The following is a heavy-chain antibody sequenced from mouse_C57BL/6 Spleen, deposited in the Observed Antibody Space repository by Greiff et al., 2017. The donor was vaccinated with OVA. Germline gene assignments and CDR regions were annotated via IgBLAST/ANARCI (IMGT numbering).Heavy chain of an antibody. CDR3: AKRALTAVVFDY. CDR2: INPSSGYT. V-gene: IGHV1-7*01. CDR1: GYTFTSYW. Sequence: QVQLKEPGAELAKPGASVKLSCKASGYTFTSYWMHWVKQRPGQGLEWIGYINPSSGYTKYNQKFKDKATLTVDKSSSTAYMQLSSLTYEGSAVDCCAKRALTAVVFDYWGQGTSLTVSS. J-gene: IGHJ2*02. D-gene: IGHD1-1*01.